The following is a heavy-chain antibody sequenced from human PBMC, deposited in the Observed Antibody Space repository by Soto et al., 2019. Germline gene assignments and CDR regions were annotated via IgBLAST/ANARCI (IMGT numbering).Heavy chain of an antibody. Sequence: SSETLSLTCTVSGGSISSGGYYWSWIRQHPGKGLEWIGYIYYSGSTYYNPSLKSRVTISVDTSKNQFSLKLSSVTAADTAVYYCASFRGPLFQLHWFDPWGQGTLVTVSS. CDR3: ASFRGPLFQLHWFDP. CDR1: GGSISSGGYY. CDR2: IYYSGST. J-gene: IGHJ5*02. V-gene: IGHV4-31*03. D-gene: IGHD6-6*01.